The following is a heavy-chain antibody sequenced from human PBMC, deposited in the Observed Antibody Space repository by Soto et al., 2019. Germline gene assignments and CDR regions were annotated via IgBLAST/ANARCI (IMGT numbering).Heavy chain of an antibody. CDR3: ARDRGISLFYYFDY. Sequence: GGSLRLCCAASGFTFSSYAMHWVRQAPGKGLEYVSAISSNGGSTYYANSVKGRFTISRDNSKNTLYLQMDSLRAEDMAVYYCARDRGISLFYYFDYWGQGTLVTVSS. CDR2: ISSNGGST. D-gene: IGHD3-10*02. J-gene: IGHJ4*02. CDR1: GFTFSSYA. V-gene: IGHV3-64*01.